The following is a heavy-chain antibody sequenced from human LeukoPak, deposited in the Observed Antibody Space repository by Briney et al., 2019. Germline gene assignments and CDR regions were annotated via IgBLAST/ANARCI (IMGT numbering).Heavy chain of an antibody. D-gene: IGHD3-10*01. CDR1: GGSISSGDYY. CDR2: IYYSGST. V-gene: IGHV4-30-4*01. J-gene: IGHJ4*02. CDR3: ARHVAYGSGSDY. Sequence: PSETLSLTCTVSGGSISSGDYYWSWIRQPPGKGLEWIGYIYYSGSTYYNPSLKSRVTISVDTSKNQFSLKLSSVTAADTAVYYCARHVAYGSGSDYWGQGTLVTVSS.